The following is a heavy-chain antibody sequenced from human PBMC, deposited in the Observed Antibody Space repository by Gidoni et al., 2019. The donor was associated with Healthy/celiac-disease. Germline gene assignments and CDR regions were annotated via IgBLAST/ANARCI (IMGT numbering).Heavy chain of an antibody. CDR2: IYYSGST. V-gene: IGHV4-31*03. J-gene: IGHJ5*02. CDR1: GGSISSGGYY. Sequence: QVQLQESGPGLVKPSQTLSLTCTVSGGSISSGGYYWSWIRQHPGKGLEWIGYIYYSGSTYYNPSLKSRVTISVDTSKNQFSLKLSSVTAADTAVYYCARPYLEVPAAIRGIAGGWFDPWGQGTLVTVSS. D-gene: IGHD2-2*01. CDR3: ARPYLEVPAAIRGIAGGWFDP.